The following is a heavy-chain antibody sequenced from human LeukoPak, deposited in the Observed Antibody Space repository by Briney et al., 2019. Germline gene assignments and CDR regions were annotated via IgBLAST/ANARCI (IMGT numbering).Heavy chain of an antibody. J-gene: IGHJ3*02. D-gene: IGHD2-2*01. CDR2: ISYDGSNK. CDR3: AKGVPAAKSAFDI. V-gene: IGHV3-30*18. CDR1: GFTFSSYG. Sequence: PGRSLRLSCAASGFTFSSYGMHWVRQAPGKGLEWVAVISYDGSNKYYADSVKGRFTISRDNSKNTLYLQMNSLRAEDTAVYYCAKGVPAAKSAFDIWGQGTMVTVSA.